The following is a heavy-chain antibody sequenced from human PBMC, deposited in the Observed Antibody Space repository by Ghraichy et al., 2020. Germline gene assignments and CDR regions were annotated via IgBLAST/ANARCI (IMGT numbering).Heavy chain of an antibody. CDR3: ARSPWQYCGGDCYPFDS. D-gene: IGHD2-21*02. CDR2: LGGSGGST. Sequence: GGSLRLSCAASGFTFRSYGMSWVRQAPGRRLEWVSSLGGSGGSTYYAGSVKGRFTISRDNSRDTLYLQMNSLRVEDTAVYYCARSPWQYCGGDCYPFDSWGQGTLVTVSS. V-gene: IGHV3-23*01. CDR1: GFTFRSYG. J-gene: IGHJ5*01.